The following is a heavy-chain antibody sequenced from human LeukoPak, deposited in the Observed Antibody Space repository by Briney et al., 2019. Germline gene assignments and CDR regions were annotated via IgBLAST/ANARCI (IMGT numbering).Heavy chain of an antibody. V-gene: IGHV1-2*02. CDR3: ARSRNYYGSGSPIFDY. Sequence: ASVKVSCKASGYTFTGYYMHWVRQAPGQGLEWMGWINPNSGGTNYAQKFQGRVTMTRNTSISTAYMELSSLRSEDTAVYYCARSRNYYGSGSPIFDYWGQGTLVTVSS. CDR1: GYTFTGYY. D-gene: IGHD3-10*01. CDR2: INPNSGGT. J-gene: IGHJ4*02.